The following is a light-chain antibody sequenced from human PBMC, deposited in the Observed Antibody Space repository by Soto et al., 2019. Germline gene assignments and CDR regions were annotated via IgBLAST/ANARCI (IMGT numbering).Light chain of an antibody. CDR2: DVR. V-gene: IGLV2-14*03. J-gene: IGLJ2*01. Sequence: QSALTQPASVSGSPGQSITISCTGTSSDVGGHNFVSWYQQHPGRAPKLMIYDVRNRPSGVSNRFSGSRSANTASLVISGLQAEDEADYYCSSYSSSDTLVFGGGTKVIVL. CDR3: SSYSSSDTLV. CDR1: SSDVGGHNF.